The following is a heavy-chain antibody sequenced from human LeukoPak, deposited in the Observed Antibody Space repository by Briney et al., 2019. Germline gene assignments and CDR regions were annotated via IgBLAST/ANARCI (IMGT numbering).Heavy chain of an antibody. CDR1: GGSISSGGNS. D-gene: IGHD2-21*01. CDR3: ARESGLARAWWFDP. J-gene: IGHJ5*02. CDR2: TYHSGST. Sequence: SETLSLTCAVSGGSISSGGNSWSWIRQPPGKGLEWIGYTYHSGSTYYNPSLKSRVTISVDRSKNQFSLKLSSVTAADTAVYYCARESGLARAWWFDPWGQGTLVTVSS. V-gene: IGHV4-30-2*01.